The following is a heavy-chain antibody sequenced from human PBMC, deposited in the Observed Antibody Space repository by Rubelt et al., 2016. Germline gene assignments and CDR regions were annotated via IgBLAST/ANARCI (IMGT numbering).Heavy chain of an antibody. CDR3: ARYGSGRNYVDPFDY. J-gene: IGHJ4*02. CDR2: ISYDGNIE. Sequence: GKGLEWVAVISYDGNIENYADSVRGRFTISRDQSKNTLYLQMSSLRNDDTAVYYCARYGSGRNYVDPFDYWGQGTMVTVSS. V-gene: IGHV3-30*04. D-gene: IGHD3-10*01.